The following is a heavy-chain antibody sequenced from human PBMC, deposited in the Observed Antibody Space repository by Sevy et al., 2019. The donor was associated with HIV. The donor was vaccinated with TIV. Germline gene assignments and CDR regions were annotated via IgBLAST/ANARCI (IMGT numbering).Heavy chain of an antibody. Sequence: GGSLRLSCAVSGFTFSSYAMHWVRQAPGKGLEWVAVISYDGSNQYYADSVKGRFTISRDNSKNTLYLQMNSLRAEDTAVYYCARESTMIRGVPAYNWFDPWGQGTLVNVSS. CDR1: GFTFSSYA. D-gene: IGHD3-10*01. J-gene: IGHJ5*02. CDR3: ARESTMIRGVPAYNWFDP. V-gene: IGHV3-30-3*01. CDR2: ISYDGSNQ.